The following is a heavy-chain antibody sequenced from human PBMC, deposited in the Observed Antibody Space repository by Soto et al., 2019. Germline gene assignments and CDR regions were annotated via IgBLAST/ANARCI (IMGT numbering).Heavy chain of an antibody. CDR1: GASVSGFY. V-gene: IGHV4-4*07. J-gene: IGHJ5*02. CDR2: IYATGTT. CDR3: VRDGTKTLRDWFDP. Sequence: SETLSLTCTVSGASVSGFYWSWIRKSAGKGLEWIGRIYATGTTDYNPSLKSRVMMSVDASKKQFSLKLRSVTAADTAVYYCVRDGTKTLRDWFDPWGQGISVTVSS. D-gene: IGHD1-1*01.